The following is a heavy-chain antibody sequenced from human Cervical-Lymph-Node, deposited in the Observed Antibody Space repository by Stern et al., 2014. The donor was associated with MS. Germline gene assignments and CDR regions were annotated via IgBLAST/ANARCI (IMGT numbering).Heavy chain of an antibody. J-gene: IGHJ4*02. CDR3: ARSITVTPLEY. Sequence: VKLEESGAEVKKPGASVKVSCRTSGYKFTSYYIHWVRQAPGKGLVWMGRLNPSSGATDLAQSFQDRVTMTRDTSISTAYMELTRLTSDDTAVYYCARSITVTPLEYWGPGSLVAVSS. CDR1: GYKFTSYY. D-gene: IGHD4-17*01. V-gene: IGHV1-2*06. CDR2: LNPSSGAT.